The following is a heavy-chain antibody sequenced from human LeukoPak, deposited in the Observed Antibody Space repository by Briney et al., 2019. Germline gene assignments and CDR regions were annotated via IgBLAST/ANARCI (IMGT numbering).Heavy chain of an antibody. CDR1: GYTFTSYG. J-gene: IGHJ5*02. D-gene: IGHD5-12*01. CDR2: ISAYNGNT. CDR3: ARAHKGSGYDLFYWFDP. V-gene: IGHV1-18*01. Sequence: PVASVKVSCKASGYTFTSYGISWVRQAPGQGLEWMGWISAYNGNTNYAQKLQGRVTMTTDTSTSTAYMELRSLRSDDTAVYYCARAHKGSGYDLFYWFDPWGQGTLVTVSS.